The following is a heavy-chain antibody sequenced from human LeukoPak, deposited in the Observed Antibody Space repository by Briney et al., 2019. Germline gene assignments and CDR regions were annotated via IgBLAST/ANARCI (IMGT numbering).Heavy chain of an antibody. CDR1: GFTFSSYG. J-gene: IGHJ3*02. CDR2: ISASAGNT. D-gene: IGHD1-26*01. V-gene: IGHV3-23*01. Sequence: QPGGSLRLSCAASGFTFSSYGMNWVRQAPGKGLEWVSGISASAGNTYYADSVKGRFTISSDNSKNTLSLQMDSLRAEDTAVYYCAKVGGGSSSEIWGQGTMVTVSS. CDR3: AKVGGGSSSEI.